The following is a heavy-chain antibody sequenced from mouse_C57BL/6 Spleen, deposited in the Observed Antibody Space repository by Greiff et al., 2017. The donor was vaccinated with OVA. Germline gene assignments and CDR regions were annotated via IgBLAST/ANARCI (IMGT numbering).Heavy chain of an antibody. Sequence: EVQRVESGGGLVKPGGSLQLSCAASGFTFSDYGMHWVRQAPEKGLEWVAYISSGSSTIYYADTVKGRFTISRDNAKNTLFLQMTSLRSEDTAMYYCARGYDGYLYYAMDYWGQGTSVTVSS. CDR3: ARGYDGYLYYAMDY. D-gene: IGHD2-3*01. CDR1: GFTFSDYG. J-gene: IGHJ4*01. CDR2: ISSGSSTI. V-gene: IGHV5-17*01.